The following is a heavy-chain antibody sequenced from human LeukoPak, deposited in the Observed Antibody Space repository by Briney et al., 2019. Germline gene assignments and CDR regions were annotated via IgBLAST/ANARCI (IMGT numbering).Heavy chain of an antibody. J-gene: IGHJ4*02. D-gene: IGHD4-17*01. CDR1: GFTFSSYE. Sequence: GGSLRLSCAASGFTFSSYEMNWVRQALGKGLEWVSYISSSGSTIYYADSVKGRFTISRDNAKNSLYLQMNSLRAEDTAVYYCARDPGPDYGDWYFDYWGQGTLVTVSS. CDR2: ISSSGSTI. CDR3: ARDPGPDYGDWYFDY. V-gene: IGHV3-48*03.